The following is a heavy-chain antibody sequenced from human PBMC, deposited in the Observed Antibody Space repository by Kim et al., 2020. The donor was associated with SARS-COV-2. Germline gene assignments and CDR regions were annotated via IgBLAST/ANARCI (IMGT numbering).Heavy chain of an antibody. J-gene: IGHJ5*02. CDR1: GYSISSGYY. D-gene: IGHD6-13*01. CDR2: IYHSGST. V-gene: IGHV4-38-2*02. Sequence: SETLSLTCTVSGYSISSGYYWGWIRQPPGKGLEWIGSIYHSGSTYYNPSLKSRVTISVDTSKNQFSLKLSSVTAADTAVYYCARRQQLVNWFDPWGQGTLVTVSS. CDR3: ARRQQLVNWFDP.